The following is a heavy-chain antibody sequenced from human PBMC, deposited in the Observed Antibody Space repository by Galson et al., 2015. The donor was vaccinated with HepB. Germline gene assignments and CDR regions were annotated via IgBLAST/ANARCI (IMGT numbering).Heavy chain of an antibody. Sequence: ETLSLTCAVYNGSFSSFFWTWIRQPPGKGLEWIGEINHSGSPNYTPSLKSRVTITLDTSKHQFSLRLRSVTAADTAVYYCARHKKIIIRGVSGMDVWGRGTTVTVSS. CDR1: NGSFSSFF. J-gene: IGHJ6*02. V-gene: IGHV4-34*01. D-gene: IGHD3-3*01. CDR2: INHSGSP. CDR3: ARHKKIIIRGVSGMDV.